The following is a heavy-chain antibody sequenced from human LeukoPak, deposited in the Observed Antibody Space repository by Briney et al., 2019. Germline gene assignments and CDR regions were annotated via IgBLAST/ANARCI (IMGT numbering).Heavy chain of an antibody. CDR3: AGSRDGYSDY. D-gene: IGHD5-24*01. J-gene: IGHJ4*02. Sequence: SETLSLTXTVSGGSISSYYWSWIRQPPGKGMEWIGYIYYSGSTNYNPSLKSRVTMSVDTSKTQFSLKLTSVTAADTAVYYCAGSRDGYSDYWGQGTLVTVSS. CDR1: GGSISSYY. CDR2: IYYSGST. V-gene: IGHV4-59*01.